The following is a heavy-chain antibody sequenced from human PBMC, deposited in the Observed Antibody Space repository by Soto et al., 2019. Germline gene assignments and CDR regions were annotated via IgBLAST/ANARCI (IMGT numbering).Heavy chain of an antibody. CDR1: GFNFNDYG. D-gene: IGHD3-10*01. V-gene: IGHV3-9*01. Sequence: PGGSLRLSCAASGFNFNDYGMHWVRQAPGKGLEWVSSISWNSVSIGYADSVKGRFTISRDNAKNSLYLQMNSLRAEDTALYYCAKDMENGYNPYYYYGMDVWGQGTTVTVYS. CDR3: AKDMENGYNPYYYYGMDV. CDR2: ISWNSVSI. J-gene: IGHJ6*02.